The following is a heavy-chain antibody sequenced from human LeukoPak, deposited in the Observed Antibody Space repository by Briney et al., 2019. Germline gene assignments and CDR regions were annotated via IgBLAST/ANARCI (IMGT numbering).Heavy chain of an antibody. D-gene: IGHD3-10*01. Sequence: ASVTVSCKASGYTFTGYYIHWVRQAPGQGPEWMGWINPNSGDTYYAQMFQGRVTRTRDTSITTAYMELSRLRSDDRAVYYCAREAHGSGTYYSDYWGQGTLVTVSS. V-gene: IGHV1-2*02. CDR2: INPNSGDT. CDR1: GYTFTGYY. J-gene: IGHJ4*02. CDR3: AREAHGSGTYYSDY.